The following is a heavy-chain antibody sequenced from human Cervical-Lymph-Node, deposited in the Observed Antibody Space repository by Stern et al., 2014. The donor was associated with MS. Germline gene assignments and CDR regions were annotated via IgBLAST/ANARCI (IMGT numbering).Heavy chain of an antibody. J-gene: IGHJ4*02. D-gene: IGHD1-14*01. V-gene: IGHV3-9*01. CDR1: GFTFADYA. Sequence: PLVESGGDLVQPGRSLRLSCAASGFTFADYAMHWVRQAPGKGLEWVAGISWNSGNIGYADSVKGRFTTSRDNAYSSLYLQMNSLRPEDTALYYCARDITGSSAYFAYWGQGTLVTVSS. CDR2: ISWNSGNI. CDR3: ARDITGSSAYFAY.